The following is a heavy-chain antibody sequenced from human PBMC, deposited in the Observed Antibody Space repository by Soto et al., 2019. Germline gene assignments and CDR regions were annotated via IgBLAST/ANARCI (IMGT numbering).Heavy chain of an antibody. V-gene: IGHV3-21*01. Sequence: GGSLRLSCAASGFTFSSYSMNWVRQAPGKGLEWVSSISSSSSYIYYADSVKGRFTISRDNAKNSLYLQMNSLRAEDTAVYYCARDGGTGYYYGMDVWGQGTTVTVSS. D-gene: IGHD2-15*01. CDR2: ISSSSSYI. CDR1: GFTFSSYS. J-gene: IGHJ6*02. CDR3: ARDGGTGYYYGMDV.